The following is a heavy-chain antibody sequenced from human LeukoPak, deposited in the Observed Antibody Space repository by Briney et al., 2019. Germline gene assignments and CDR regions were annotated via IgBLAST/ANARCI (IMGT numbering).Heavy chain of an antibody. CDR3: AKDRVSPGFNWFDP. Sequence: GGSLRLSCAASGFTFSSYSMNWVRQAPGKGLEWVSYISSSSSTIYYADSVKGRFTISRDNSKNTLYLQMNSLRAEDTAIYYCAKDRVSPGFNWFDPWGQGTLVTVSS. J-gene: IGHJ5*02. V-gene: IGHV3-48*01. D-gene: IGHD3-16*01. CDR1: GFTFSSYS. CDR2: ISSSSSTI.